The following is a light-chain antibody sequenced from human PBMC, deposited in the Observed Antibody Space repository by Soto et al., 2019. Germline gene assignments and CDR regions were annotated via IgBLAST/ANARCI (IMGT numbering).Light chain of an antibody. CDR1: SNDVGGDDY. V-gene: IGLV2-14*03. CDR3: SAHTVRSTGV. CDR2: DVT. J-gene: IGLJ1*01. Sequence: QSALTQPASVSGSPGQSITISCTGTSNDVGGDDYVSWYQQYPGKAPKLMIYDVTNRPSGVSIRFSGSNSGNTASLTISGLQAEDEADYYCSAHTVRSTGVFGTGTKVTVL.